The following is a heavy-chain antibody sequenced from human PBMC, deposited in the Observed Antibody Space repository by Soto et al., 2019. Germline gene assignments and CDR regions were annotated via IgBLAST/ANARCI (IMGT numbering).Heavy chain of an antibody. V-gene: IGHV1-69*06. Sequence: QVVLLQSGAEVKEPGSSVRVSCQVSGSTFNNFAFSWVRQAPGHGPEWMGGIVVDSNTAEYSQRFQDRVTITADTSTDTLSMELGSLTFEDTAVYYCARAINRWEVNYYFDFWGQGTLVTVAS. CDR1: GSTFNNFA. D-gene: IGHD1-26*01. J-gene: IGHJ4*02. CDR3: ARAINRWEVNYYFDF. CDR2: IVVDSNTA.